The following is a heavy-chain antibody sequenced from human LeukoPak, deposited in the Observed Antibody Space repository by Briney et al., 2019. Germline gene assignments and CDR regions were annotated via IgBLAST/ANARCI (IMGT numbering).Heavy chain of an antibody. J-gene: IGHJ6*03. CDR3: ARVRTSSLLGYFYMDA. CDR1: GGSFSAYY. CDR2: IDHSGSA. V-gene: IGHV4-34*01. D-gene: IGHD2-2*01. Sequence: SETLSLTCGVYGGSFSAYYWSWVRQPPGKGLEWIGEIDHSGSANYNSSLEPRVTLSVDTSKKTFSLRLTSVTAADTAVYFCARVRTSSLLGYFYMDAWGKGATVTVSS.